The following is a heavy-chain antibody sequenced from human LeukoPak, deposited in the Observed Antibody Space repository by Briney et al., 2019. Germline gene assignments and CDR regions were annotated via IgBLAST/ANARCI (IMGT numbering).Heavy chain of an antibody. CDR3: AKALGPAPFARIDY. J-gene: IGHJ4*02. CDR2: ISFDGSNK. Sequence: GGSPRLSCAASGFTFSSYGMHWVRQAPGKGLEWVAVISFDGSNKYYGDSVKGRFTISRDNSKNTLYLQMSRLRAEDTAVYYCAKALGPAPFARIDYWGQGTLVTVSS. D-gene: IGHD2/OR15-2a*01. CDR1: GFTFSSYG. V-gene: IGHV3-30*18.